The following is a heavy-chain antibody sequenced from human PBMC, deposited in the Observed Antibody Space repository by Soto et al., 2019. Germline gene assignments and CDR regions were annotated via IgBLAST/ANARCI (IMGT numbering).Heavy chain of an antibody. J-gene: IGHJ6*02. D-gene: IGHD3-22*01. V-gene: IGHV3-30-3*01. CDR3: ARDRGYYYDSSGPSSMDV. CDR2: ISYDGSNK. Sequence: GGSLRLSCAASGFTFSSYAMHWVRQAPGKGLEWVAVISYDGSNKYYADSVKGRFTISRDNSKNTLYLQMNSLRAEDTAVYYCARDRGYYYDSSGPSSMDVWGQGTTVTVSS. CDR1: GFTFSSYA.